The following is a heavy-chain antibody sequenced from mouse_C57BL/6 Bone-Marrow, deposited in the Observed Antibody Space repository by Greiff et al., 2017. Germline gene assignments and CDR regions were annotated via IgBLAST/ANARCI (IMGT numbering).Heavy chain of an antibody. V-gene: IGHV1-58*01. CDR2: IYIGNGYT. CDR3: ARSPYYYGSSPPFAY. CDR1: GYTFTSYG. Sequence: VHLVESGAELVRPGSSVKMSCKTSGYTFTSYGINWVKQRPGQGLEWIGYIYIGNGYTEYNEKFKGKATLTSDTSSSTAYMQLSSLTSEDSAIYFCARSPYYYGSSPPFAYWGQGTLVTVSA. D-gene: IGHD1-1*01. J-gene: IGHJ3*01.